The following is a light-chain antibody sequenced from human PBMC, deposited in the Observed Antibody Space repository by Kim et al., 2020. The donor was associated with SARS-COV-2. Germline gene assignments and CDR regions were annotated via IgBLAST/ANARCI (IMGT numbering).Light chain of an antibody. V-gene: IGKV3-15*01. J-gene: IGKJ5*01. CDR2: DVS. CDR3: QQYNKWPPIT. CDR1: ESLDSN. Sequence: EIVMTQSPATLSVSPGERATLSCRASESLDSNLAWYQQRRGQAPRLVIYDVSTRATGIPARFSGSGSGTEFTLTINSLQSEDSAVYYCQQYNKWPPITFGQGTRLEIK.